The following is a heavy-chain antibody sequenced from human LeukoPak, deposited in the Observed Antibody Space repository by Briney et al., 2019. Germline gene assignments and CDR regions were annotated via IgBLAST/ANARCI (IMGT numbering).Heavy chain of an antibody. Sequence: SQTLSLTCTVSGGSISSGSYYWSWIRQPAGKGLEWIGRIYTSGSTNYNPSLKSRFTISVDTSKNQFSLKLSSVTAADTAVYYCARGRDGYNYTPFDYWGQGTLVTVSS. CDR2: IYTSGST. V-gene: IGHV4-61*02. D-gene: IGHD5-24*01. J-gene: IGHJ4*02. CDR3: ARGRDGYNYTPFDY. CDR1: GGSISSGSYY.